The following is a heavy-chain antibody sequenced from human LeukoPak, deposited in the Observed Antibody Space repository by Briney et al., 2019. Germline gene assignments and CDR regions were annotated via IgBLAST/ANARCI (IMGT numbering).Heavy chain of an antibody. CDR2: FYHSVST. Sequence: SETLSLTCAVYGGSFSGYYWGWIRQPPGKGLEWIGSFYHSVSTYYNPPLKSRVTISVDPSKNQFSLKLSSVTAADTAVYYCARDMRGGNSYYFDSWGQGTLVTVSS. D-gene: IGHD4-23*01. V-gene: IGHV4-38-2*02. J-gene: IGHJ4*02. CDR3: ARDMRGGNSYYFDS. CDR1: GGSFSGYY.